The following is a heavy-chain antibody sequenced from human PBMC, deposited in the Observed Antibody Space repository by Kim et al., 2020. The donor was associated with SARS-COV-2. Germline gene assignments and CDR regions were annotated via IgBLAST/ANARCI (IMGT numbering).Heavy chain of an antibody. V-gene: IGHV3-23*01. D-gene: IGHD2-2*03. CDR1: GFTFTGYA. Sequence: GGSLRLSCTTSGFTFTGYAMSWVRQAPGKGLEWVSSIDGSDGTTYYVDSVKGRFTISRDNSKNTVYLQMNSLRADVTAVYYCMKGGWGWIWDHWGQGTRVTVSS. J-gene: IGHJ4*02. CDR2: IDGSDGTT. CDR3: MKGGWGWIWDH.